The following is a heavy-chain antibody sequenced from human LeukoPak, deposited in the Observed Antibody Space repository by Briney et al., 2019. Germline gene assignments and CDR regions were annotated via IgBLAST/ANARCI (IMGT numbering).Heavy chain of an antibody. Sequence: PGRSLRFSCAASGFTFSSYAMHWVRQSLGKGLEWVAVMSYDGFNKYYADSVKGRFTISRDNSKNTLYLQMNSLRAEDTAVYYCAKTKGYSYGYYFDYWGQGTLVTVSS. J-gene: IGHJ4*02. D-gene: IGHD5-18*01. CDR3: AKTKGYSYGYYFDY. CDR2: MSYDGFNK. V-gene: IGHV3-30*18. CDR1: GFTFSSYA.